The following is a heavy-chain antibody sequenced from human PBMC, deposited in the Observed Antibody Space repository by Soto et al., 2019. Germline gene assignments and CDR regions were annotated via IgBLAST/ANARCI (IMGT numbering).Heavy chain of an antibody. V-gene: IGHV4-34*01. D-gene: IGHD6-19*01. CDR3: ARGPIAVAGDLDY. J-gene: IGHJ4*02. Sequence: SETLSLTCAVYGVSISGYYWTWIRQPPGKGLEWIGEINHSGSTNYNPSLKSRVTISVDTSKNQFSLKLSSATAADTAVYYCARGPIAVAGDLDYWGQGTLVTVSS. CDR2: INHSGST. CDR1: GVSISGYY.